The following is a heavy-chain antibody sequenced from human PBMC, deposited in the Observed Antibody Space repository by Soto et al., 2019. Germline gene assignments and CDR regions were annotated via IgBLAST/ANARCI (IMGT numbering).Heavy chain of an antibody. CDR1: GGTFSSYT. Sequence: QVQLVQSGAEVKKPGSSVKVSCKASGGTFSSYTISWVRQAPGQGLEWMGRIIPILGIANYAQKFQGRVTITADKSTSTAYTELSNLRSEDTAVYYCASGSTVVTPSWFDPWGQGTLVTVSS. J-gene: IGHJ5*02. CDR2: IIPILGIA. V-gene: IGHV1-69*02. D-gene: IGHD4-17*01. CDR3: ASGSTVVTPSWFDP.